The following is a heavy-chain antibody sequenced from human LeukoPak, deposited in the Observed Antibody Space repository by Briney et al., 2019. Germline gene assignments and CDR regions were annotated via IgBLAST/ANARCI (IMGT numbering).Heavy chain of an antibody. V-gene: IGHV3-30*18. CDR1: GFTFSSYG. J-gene: IGHJ4*02. D-gene: IGHD3-3*01. CDR2: ISYDGSNK. CDR3: AKATDDFWSGSPIDY. Sequence: KSGGSLRLSCAASGFTFSSYGMHWVRQAPGKGLEWVAVISYDGSNKYYADSVKGRFTISRDNSKNTLYLQMNSLRAEDTAVYYCAKATDDFWSGSPIDYWGQGTLVTVSS.